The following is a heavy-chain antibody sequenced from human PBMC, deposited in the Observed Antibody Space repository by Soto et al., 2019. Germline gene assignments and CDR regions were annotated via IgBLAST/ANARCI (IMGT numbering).Heavy chain of an antibody. CDR3: VTVATHSYNWLDT. CDR2: INADGSTT. D-gene: IGHD6-6*01. Sequence: GGSLRLSCAASGFTFSSYWMHWARQAPGKVLVWVSRINADGSTTTYADSVKGLFTISRDNAKNTPYLQMNSLRAEDTAVYYCVTVATHSYNWLDTWGQGTLVTVSS. V-gene: IGHV3-74*01. CDR1: GFTFSSYW. J-gene: IGHJ5*02.